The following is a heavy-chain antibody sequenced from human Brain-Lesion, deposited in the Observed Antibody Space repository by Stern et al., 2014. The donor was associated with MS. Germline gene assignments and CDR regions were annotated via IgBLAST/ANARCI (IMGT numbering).Heavy chain of an antibody. V-gene: IGHV4-61*02. CDR1: GGSISSGGYY. J-gene: IGHJ6*02. D-gene: IGHD2-2*01. CDR2: IFNSGST. CDR3: ARGRVVPGFQYYATDV. Sequence: VQLVESGPGLVKPSQTLSLSCTVSGGSISSGGYYWSWIRQPAGKGLEWIGRIFNSGSTSYNPPPKSRVTISIDTSKNQFSLRLNSMTAADTAVYYCARGRVVPGFQYYATDVWGQGTTVIVSS.